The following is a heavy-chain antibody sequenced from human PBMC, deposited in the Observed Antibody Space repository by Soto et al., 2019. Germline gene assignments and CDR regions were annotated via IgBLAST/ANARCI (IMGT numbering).Heavy chain of an antibody. J-gene: IGHJ6*02. D-gene: IGHD6-13*01. CDR1: GGSFSGYY. CDR2: INHSGST. CDR3: AREAVRRRYSSSWPILGYGMDV. V-gene: IGHV4-34*01. Sequence: SETLSLTCAVYGGSFSGYYWSWIRQPPGKGLEWIGEINHSGSTNYNPSLKSRVTISVDTSKNQFSLKLSSVTAADTAVYYCAREAVRRRYSSSWPILGYGMDVWGQGTTVTVSS.